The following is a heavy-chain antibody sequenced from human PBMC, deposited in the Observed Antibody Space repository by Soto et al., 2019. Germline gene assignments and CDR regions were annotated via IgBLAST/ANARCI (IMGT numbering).Heavy chain of an antibody. D-gene: IGHD3-16*02. V-gene: IGHV3-23*01. CDR2: ISGSGGST. CDR3: AKGRLREGYIWGSYRSFDY. Sequence: GGSLRLSCAASGFTFSSYAMSWVRQAPGKGLEWVSAISGSGGSTYYADSVKGRFTISRDNSKNTLYLQMNSLRAEDTAVYYCAKGRLREGYIWGSYRSFDYWGQGTLVTVSS. J-gene: IGHJ4*02. CDR1: GFTFSSYA.